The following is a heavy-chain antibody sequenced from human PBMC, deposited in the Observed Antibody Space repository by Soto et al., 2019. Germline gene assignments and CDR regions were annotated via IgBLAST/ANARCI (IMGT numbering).Heavy chain of an antibody. CDR3: ARDQSVAGTSVDEYFQH. CDR2: ISSSSSTI. CDR1: GFTFSSYS. J-gene: IGHJ1*01. Sequence: PGGSLRLSCAASGFTFSSYSMNWVRQAPGKGLEWVSYISSSSSTIYYADSVKGRFTISRDNAKNSLYLQMNSLRDEDTAVYYCARDQSVAGTSVDEYFQHWGQGTLVTVSS. D-gene: IGHD6-19*01. V-gene: IGHV3-48*02.